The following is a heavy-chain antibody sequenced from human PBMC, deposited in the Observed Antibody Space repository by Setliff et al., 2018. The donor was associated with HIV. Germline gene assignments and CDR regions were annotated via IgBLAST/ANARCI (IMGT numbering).Heavy chain of an antibody. CDR1: GFTFSSYG. V-gene: IGHV3-30*02. Sequence: GGSLRLSCAASGFTFSSYGMHWVRQAPGKGLEWVAFIRYDGSNKYYADSVKGRFTISRDNAENSLYLQMNSLTAEDTAVYYCARGGSNSWSPFDYWGQGTLVTVSS. D-gene: IGHD6-13*01. CDR3: ARGGSNSWSPFDY. J-gene: IGHJ4*02. CDR2: IRYDGSNK.